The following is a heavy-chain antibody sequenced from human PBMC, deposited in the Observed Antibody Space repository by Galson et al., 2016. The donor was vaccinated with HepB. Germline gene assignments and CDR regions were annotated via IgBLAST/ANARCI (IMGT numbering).Heavy chain of an antibody. CDR2: IKQDESEK. CDR1: GFTFRNYW. V-gene: IGHV3-7*01. Sequence: SLRLSCAASGFTFRNYWMSWVRQAAGKGLEWVANIKQDESEKYYMDSVKGRFTITRDNAKNSLYLQMNSLTVEDTAVYYCASWDSYGEREYFHHWGQGTLVTVSS. CDR3: ASWDSYGEREYFHH. D-gene: IGHD4-17*01. J-gene: IGHJ1*01.